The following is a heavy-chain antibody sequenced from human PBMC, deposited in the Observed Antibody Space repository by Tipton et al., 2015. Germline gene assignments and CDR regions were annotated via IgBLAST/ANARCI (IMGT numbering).Heavy chain of an antibody. CDR2: ISHSGNT. V-gene: IGHV4-38-2*01. Sequence: TLSLTCAVSAYSISSDYYWGWIRQPPGKGLEWIGSISHSGNTYYNPSLKSRVTMSRDTSKNQFSLKLTSVTAADTAVYYCARIRGRYVMDYWGQGTLVTVSS. D-gene: IGHD3-16*01. J-gene: IGHJ4*02. CDR1: AYSISSDYY. CDR3: ARIRGRYVMDY.